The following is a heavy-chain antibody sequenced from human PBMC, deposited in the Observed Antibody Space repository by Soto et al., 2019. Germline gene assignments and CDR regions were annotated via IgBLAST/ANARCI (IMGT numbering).Heavy chain of an antibody. V-gene: IGHV3-33*01. Sequence: QVQLVESGGGVVQPGRSLRLSCAASGFTFSSYGMHWVSQAPGKGLEWVAVIWYDGSNKYYADSVKGLFTISRDNSKNTLYLQMNSLRAEDTAVYYCARDIAGGDYWGQGTLVTVSS. CDR3: ARDIAGGDY. CDR1: GFTFSSYG. D-gene: IGHD3-16*01. J-gene: IGHJ4*02. CDR2: IWYDGSNK.